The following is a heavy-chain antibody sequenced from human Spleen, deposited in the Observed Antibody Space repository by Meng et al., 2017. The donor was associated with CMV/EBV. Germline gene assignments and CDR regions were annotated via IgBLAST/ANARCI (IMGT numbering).Heavy chain of an antibody. V-gene: IGHV3-66*02. J-gene: IGHJ6*02. CDR3: ARDLGNFYYYGIDV. CDR1: GFSVTSNN. CDR2: INGGATT. Sequence: GGSLRLSCAASGFSVTSNNMNWVRQAPGKGLEWVSVINGGATTFYADSVKGRFTISTDNSKNTIYLQMNSLRVEDTAVYYCARDLGNFYYYGIDVWGQGITVTVSS.